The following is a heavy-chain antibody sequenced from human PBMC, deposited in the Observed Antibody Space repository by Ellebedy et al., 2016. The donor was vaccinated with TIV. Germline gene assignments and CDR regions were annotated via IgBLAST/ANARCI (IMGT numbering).Heavy chain of an antibody. CDR2: ISSSSSPI. V-gene: IGHV3-48*01. D-gene: IGHD6-19*01. CDR3: ARDRSEQWLVLVSYYYYGMDV. Sequence: PGGSLRLSCAASGFTFSSYSMNWVRQAPGKGLEWLSYISSSSSPIFHADSVKGQFTISRDNAKNSLYLQMNSLRAEDTAVYYCARDRSEQWLVLVSYYYYGMDVWGQGTTVTVSS. J-gene: IGHJ6*02. CDR1: GFTFSSYS.